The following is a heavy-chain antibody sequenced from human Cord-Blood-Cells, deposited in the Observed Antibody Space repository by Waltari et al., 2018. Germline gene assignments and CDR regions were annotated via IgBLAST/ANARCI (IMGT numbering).Heavy chain of an antibody. V-gene: IGHV1-3*01. CDR1: GYTFTSYA. CDR2: INAGNGNT. Sequence: QVQLVQSGAEVKKPGASVKVSCKASGYTFTSYAMHWVRPAPGQRLEWMGWINAGNGNTKYSQKFQGRVTITRDTSASTAYMELSSLRSEDTAVYYCARPYCSGGSCYWYFDLWGRGTLVTVSS. CDR3: ARPYCSGGSCYWYFDL. D-gene: IGHD2-15*01. J-gene: IGHJ2*01.